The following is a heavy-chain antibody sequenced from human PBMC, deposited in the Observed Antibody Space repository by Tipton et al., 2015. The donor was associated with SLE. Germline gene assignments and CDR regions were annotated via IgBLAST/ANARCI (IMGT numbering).Heavy chain of an antibody. Sequence: TLSLTCAVSGGSISSSNWWSWVRQPPGTGLEWIGEIYHSGSTNYNPSLKSRVTISVDKSKNQFPQKLSSVTAADTAVYYCARDKGGYSYGYHDAFYIWGQEKIDTVSS. D-gene: IGHD5-18*01. CDR2: IYHSGST. V-gene: IGHV4-4*02. J-gene: IGHJ3*02. CDR3: ARDKGGYSYGYHDAFYI. CDR1: GGSISSSNW.